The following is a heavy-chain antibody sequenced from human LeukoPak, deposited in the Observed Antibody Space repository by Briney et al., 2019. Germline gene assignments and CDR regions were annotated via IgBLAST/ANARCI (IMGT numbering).Heavy chain of an antibody. V-gene: IGHV3-15*01. CDR3: TGTVVTFWGYFDY. Sequence: PGGSLRLSCAASGFTFSNAWMSWVRQAPGKGLEWVGRIKSKTDGGTTDYAAPVKGRFTISGDDSKNTLYLQMNSLKTEDTAVYYCTGTVVTFWGYFDYWGQGTLVTVSS. J-gene: IGHJ4*02. D-gene: IGHD2-21*02. CDR2: IKSKTDGGTT. CDR1: GFTFSNAW.